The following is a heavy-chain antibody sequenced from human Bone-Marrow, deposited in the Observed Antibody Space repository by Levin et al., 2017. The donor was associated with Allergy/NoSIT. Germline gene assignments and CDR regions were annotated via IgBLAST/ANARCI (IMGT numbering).Heavy chain of an antibody. CDR2: ISSSGSTT. V-gene: IGHV3-23*01. D-gene: IGHD1-7*01. CDR1: GFTFSSYA. Sequence: ETLSLTCAASGFTFSSYAMSWVRQAPGKGLEWVSVISSSGSTTYYADSVKGRFTISRDNSKNTLYLQMNSLGAEDTAVYYCAKTIYNWNYGGMHSWGQGTLVTVSS. J-gene: IGHJ4*02. CDR3: AKTIYNWNYGGMHS.